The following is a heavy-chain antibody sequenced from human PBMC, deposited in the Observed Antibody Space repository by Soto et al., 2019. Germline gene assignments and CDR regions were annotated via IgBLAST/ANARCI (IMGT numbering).Heavy chain of an antibody. CDR2: IKQDGSEK. CDR3: ASWGDYYGSGNHQDYFDY. V-gene: IGHV3-7*03. Sequence: EVQLVESGGGLVQPGGSLRLSCAASGLTFSTYWMSWVRQAPGKGLEWVANIKQDGSEKYYADSVKGRFTISRDNAKNSLYLQMNSLRAEDTAVYYCASWGDYYGSGNHQDYFDYWGQGTLVTVSS. J-gene: IGHJ4*02. D-gene: IGHD3-10*01. CDR1: GLTFSTYW.